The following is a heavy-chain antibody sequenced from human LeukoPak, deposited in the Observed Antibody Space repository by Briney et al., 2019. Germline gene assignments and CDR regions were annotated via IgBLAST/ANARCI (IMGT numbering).Heavy chain of an antibody. CDR3: ARDRAYYYDSSNYYPTVLDY. CDR2: IWYDGSNK. D-gene: IGHD3-22*01. CDR1: GFTFSSYA. J-gene: IGHJ4*02. Sequence: PGGSLRLSCAASGFTFSSYAMHWVRQAPGKGLEWVAVIWYDGSNKYYADSVKGRFTISRDNSKNTLFLQMNSLRAEDTAVYYCARDRAYYYDSSNYYPTVLDYWAGEPWSPSPQ. V-gene: IGHV3-33*01.